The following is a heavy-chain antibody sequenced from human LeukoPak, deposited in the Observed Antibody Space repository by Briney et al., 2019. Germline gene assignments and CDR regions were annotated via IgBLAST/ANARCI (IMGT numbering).Heavy chain of an antibody. D-gene: IGHD1-26*01. CDR3: ARDVGPYGGSPAAD. J-gene: IGHJ4*02. CDR2: IKTEGSEA. V-gene: IGHV3-74*01. Sequence: RGSLRLSCADSGLTFSDDWMRWVRHAPGKGGGWASRIKTEGSEAIYGDAVRGRFLISRDNARNMLFLQMNNVRDDDTAMYFCARDVGPYGGSPAADWGQGTQVIVSS. CDR1: GLTFSDDW.